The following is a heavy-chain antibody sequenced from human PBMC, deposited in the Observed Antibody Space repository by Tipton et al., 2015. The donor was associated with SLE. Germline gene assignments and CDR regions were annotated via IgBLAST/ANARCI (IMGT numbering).Heavy chain of an antibody. Sequence: TLSLTCIVSGGSISPNYWSWIRQPAGKGLEWIGRVSSSGSTDYNPSLESRVTMSIDTSKNEFSLKWRSVTAADTAIYYCAKDAHYNWLISGNWFDPWGQGSLVTVSS. J-gene: IGHJ5*02. CDR1: GGSISPNY. CDR2: VSSSGST. V-gene: IGHV4-4*07. CDR3: AKDAHYNWLISGNWFDP. D-gene: IGHD3-9*01.